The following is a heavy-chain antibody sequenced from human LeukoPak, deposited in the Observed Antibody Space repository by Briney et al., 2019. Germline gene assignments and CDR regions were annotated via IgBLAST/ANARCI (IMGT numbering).Heavy chain of an antibody. V-gene: IGHV3-30*04. CDR1: GFTFSSYA. D-gene: IGHD6-6*01. Sequence: PGRSLRLSCAASGFTFSSYAMHWVRQAPGKGLEWVAVISYDGSNKYYADSVKGRFTISRDNSKNTLYLQMNSLRAEDTAVYYCASGSNNYQIAAGRYWGQGTLVSVSS. J-gene: IGHJ4*02. CDR3: ASGSNNYQIAAGRY. CDR2: ISYDGSNK.